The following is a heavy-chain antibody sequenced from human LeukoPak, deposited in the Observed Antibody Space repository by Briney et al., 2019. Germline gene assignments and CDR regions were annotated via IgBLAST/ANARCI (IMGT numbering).Heavy chain of an antibody. Sequence: GGSLRLSCAASGFTFSDCYMSWIRQAPGKGLEWVSYISSSGSTIYYADSVKGRFTISRDNAKNSLYLQMNSLRAEDTAVYYCAREATYSSSLFNYWGQGTLVTVSS. CDR2: ISSSGSTI. CDR3: AREATYSSSLFNY. CDR1: GFTFSDCY. D-gene: IGHD6-6*01. V-gene: IGHV3-11*01. J-gene: IGHJ4*02.